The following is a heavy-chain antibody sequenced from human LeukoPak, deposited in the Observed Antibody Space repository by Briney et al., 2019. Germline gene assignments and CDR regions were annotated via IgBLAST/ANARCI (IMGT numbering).Heavy chain of an antibody. Sequence: GGSLRLSCAVSGSSLSTKGMSWVRQAPGRGLEWVSSISASGGRTDYAASVRGRFTISRDMPKNTVYLQMYSLRVEDTAVYYCTKENEDQLSPRAPYAMDVWGQGTTVTVFS. J-gene: IGHJ6*02. CDR2: ISASGGRT. V-gene: IGHV3-23*01. CDR1: GSSLSTKG. D-gene: IGHD1-1*01. CDR3: TKENEDQLSPRAPYAMDV.